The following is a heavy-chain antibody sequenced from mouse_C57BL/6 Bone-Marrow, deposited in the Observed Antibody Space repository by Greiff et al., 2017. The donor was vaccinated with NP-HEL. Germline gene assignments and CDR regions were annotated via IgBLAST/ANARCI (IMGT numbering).Heavy chain of an antibody. CDR2: IYPGDGDT. Sequence: VQLVESGPELVKPGASVKISCKASGYAFSSSWMNWVKQRPGKGLEWIGRIYPGDGDTNYNGKFKGKATLTADKSSSTAYMQLSSLTSEDSAVYFCARRRGWLLGYFDVWGTGTTVTVSS. D-gene: IGHD2-3*01. CDR1: GYAFSSSW. CDR3: ARRRGWLLGYFDV. J-gene: IGHJ1*03. V-gene: IGHV1-82*01.